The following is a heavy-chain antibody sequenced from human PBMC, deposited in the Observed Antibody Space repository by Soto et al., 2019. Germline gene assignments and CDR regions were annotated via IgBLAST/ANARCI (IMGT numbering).Heavy chain of an antibody. V-gene: IGHV3-23*01. Sequence: EVQLLESGGGLVQPGGSLRLSCAASGFTFSSYAMSWVRQAPGKGLEWVSAISGSGGSTYYADSVKGRFTISRDNSKNTLYLQMNSLRAEDTAVYYCAKRAQVGAILLAAFDIWGQGTMVTVSS. D-gene: IGHD1-26*01. CDR1: GFTFSSYA. CDR2: ISGSGGST. CDR3: AKRAQVGAILLAAFDI. J-gene: IGHJ3*02.